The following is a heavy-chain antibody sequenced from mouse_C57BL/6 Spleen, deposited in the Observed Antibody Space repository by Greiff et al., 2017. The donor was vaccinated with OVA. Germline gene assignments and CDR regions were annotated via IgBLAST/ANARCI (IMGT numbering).Heavy chain of an antibody. V-gene: IGHV1-22*01. D-gene: IGHD1-1*01. J-gene: IGHJ2*01. Sequence: VQLQQSGPELVKPGASVKMSCKASGYTFTDYNMHWVKQSHGKSLEWIGYINPNNGGTSYNQKFKGKATLTVNKSSSTAYMELRSLTSEDSAVYYCARERYYGSSYVGYWGQGTTLTVSS. CDR2: INPNNGGT. CDR3: ARERYYGSSYVGY. CDR1: GYTFTDYN.